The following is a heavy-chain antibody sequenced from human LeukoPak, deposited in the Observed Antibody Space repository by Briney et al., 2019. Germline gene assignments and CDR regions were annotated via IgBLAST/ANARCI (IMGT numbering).Heavy chain of an antibody. Sequence: GGSLRLSCAASGFTFDDYAMHWVRHAPGKGLEWVSLISGDGGSTYYADSVKGRFTISRDNSKNSLYLQMNSLRTEDPALYYCAKDTRVDTAMVINYYYGMDVWGQGTTVTVSS. J-gene: IGHJ6*02. CDR3: AKDTRVDTAMVINYYYGMDV. V-gene: IGHV3-43*02. CDR2: ISGDGGST. CDR1: GFTFDDYA. D-gene: IGHD5-18*01.